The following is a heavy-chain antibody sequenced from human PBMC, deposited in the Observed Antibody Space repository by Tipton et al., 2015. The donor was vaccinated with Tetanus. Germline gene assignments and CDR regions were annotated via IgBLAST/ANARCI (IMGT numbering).Heavy chain of an antibody. D-gene: IGHD2-15*01. CDR1: GFTLSRYT. CDR2: ISSSSRYI. V-gene: IGHV3-21*01. J-gene: IGHJ4*02. Sequence: SLRLSCAASGFTLSRYTLNWVRQAPGKGLEWVSSISSSSRYIYYADSVKGRFTISRDNAKNSLYLQMISLRAEDTAVYYCTTLSTTLTHGGDYWGQGAPVTVSS. CDR3: TTLSTTLTHGGDY.